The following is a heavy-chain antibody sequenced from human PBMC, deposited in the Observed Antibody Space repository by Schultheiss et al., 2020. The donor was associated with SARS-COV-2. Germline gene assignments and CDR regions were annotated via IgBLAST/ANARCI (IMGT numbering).Heavy chain of an antibody. V-gene: IGHV3-23*01. J-gene: IGHJ6*02. CDR2: ISDSGGRT. Sequence: GGSLRLSCAASGFTFSSYAMSWVRQAPGKGLEWVSGISDSGGRTYYADFVKGRFTISRDNAKTSVFLQMNSLRAEDTAVYYCARDMRPSSTSCYMWCYYYYYGMDVWGQGTTVTVSS. CDR1: GFTFSSYA. CDR3: ARDMRPSSTSCYMWCYYYYYGMDV. D-gene: IGHD2-2*02.